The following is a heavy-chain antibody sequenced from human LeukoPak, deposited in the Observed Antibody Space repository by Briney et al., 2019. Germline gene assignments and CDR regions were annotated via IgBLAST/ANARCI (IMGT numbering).Heavy chain of an antibody. CDR2: IRSKADTYAT. D-gene: IGHD6-19*01. CDR3: TREYSSGWPFDF. CDR1: GFTFSDSA. J-gene: IGHJ4*02. Sequence: GGSLKLSCAASGFTFSDSAIHWVRQATGKGLEWVGRIRSKADTYATTYAASLKGRFTISRDDSRNREYLKMSSLRTEETAVYYCTREYSSGWPFDFWGQGTLVTVSS. V-gene: IGHV3-73*01.